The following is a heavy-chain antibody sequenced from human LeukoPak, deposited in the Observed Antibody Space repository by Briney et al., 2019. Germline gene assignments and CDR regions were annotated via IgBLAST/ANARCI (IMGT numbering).Heavy chain of an antibody. CDR1: GFTFSSYS. V-gene: IGHV3-21*01. CDR2: ISSSSSYI. J-gene: IGHJ4*02. CDR3: ARGLAAAGALTLDY. Sequence: GGSLRLSCAASGFTFSSYSMNWVRQAPGKGLEWVSSISSSSSYIYYADSVKGRFTISRDNAKNSLYLQMNSLRAEDTAVYYCARGLAAAGALTLDYWGQGTLVTVSS. D-gene: IGHD6-13*01.